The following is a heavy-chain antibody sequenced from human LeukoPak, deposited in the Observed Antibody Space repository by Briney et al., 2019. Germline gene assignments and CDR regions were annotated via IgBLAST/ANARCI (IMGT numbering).Heavy chain of an antibody. CDR2: IKPNSGGT. D-gene: IGHD5-18*01. V-gene: IGHV1-2*06. CDR1: GYTFSDYY. CDR3: ARGSAMVTTYRGGNWFDP. J-gene: IGHJ5*02. Sequence: ASVKVSCKASGYTFSDYYMHWVRQAPGQGLEWMGRIKPNSGGTNYAQKFQGRVTMTRDTSINTAYMELSSLRSDDTAVYYCARGSAMVTTYRGGNWFDPWGQGTLVTVSS.